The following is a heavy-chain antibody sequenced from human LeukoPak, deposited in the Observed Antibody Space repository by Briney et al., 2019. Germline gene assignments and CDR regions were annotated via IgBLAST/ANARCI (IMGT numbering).Heavy chain of an antibody. CDR1: GGTFSSYA. J-gene: IGHJ3*02. CDR3: ARLGLNDRDAFGI. V-gene: IGHV1-69*04. Sequence: SVKVSCKASGGTFSSYAISWVRQAPGQGLEWMGRIIPILGIANYAQKFQGRVTITADKSTSTAYMELSSLRSEDTAVYYCARLGLNDRDAFGIWGQGTMVTVSS. D-gene: IGHD1-1*01. CDR2: IIPILGIA.